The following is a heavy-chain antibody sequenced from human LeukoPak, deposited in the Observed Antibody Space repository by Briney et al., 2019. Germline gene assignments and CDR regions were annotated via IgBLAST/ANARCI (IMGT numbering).Heavy chain of an antibody. V-gene: IGHV3-13*01. CDR3: ARVCRSGETFYGMDV. D-gene: IGHD3-16*01. CDR1: GFTFSSYD. Sequence: GGSLRLSCAASGFTFSSYDMHWVRQATGKGLEWVSAIGTAGDTYYPGSVKGRFTISRENAKNSLCLQMNSLRAGDTAVYYCARVCRSGETFYGMDVWGQGTTVTVSS. J-gene: IGHJ6*02. CDR2: IGTAGDT.